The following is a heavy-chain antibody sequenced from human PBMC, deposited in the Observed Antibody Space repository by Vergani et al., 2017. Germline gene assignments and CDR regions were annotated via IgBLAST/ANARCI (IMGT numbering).Heavy chain of an antibody. D-gene: IGHD3-9*01. Sequence: DVHLAESGGGFFQPGGSLRLSCSASGFSFNSYWMHWVRQVPGKGLLWVSRITSDGSITAYADSVKGRFTISRDNAQNTLYLQMNSLRVEATGVYYCARARCIETCYMSNWLDAWGQGTLVTVSS. CDR3: ARARCIETCYMSNWLDA. V-gene: IGHV3-74*03. CDR1: GFSFNSYW. J-gene: IGHJ5*02. CDR2: ITSDGSIT.